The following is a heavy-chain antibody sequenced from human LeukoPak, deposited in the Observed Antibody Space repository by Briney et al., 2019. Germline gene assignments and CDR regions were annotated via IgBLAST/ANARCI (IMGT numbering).Heavy chain of an antibody. Sequence: GGSLRLSCAASGFIFSTYWMSWARQAPGKGLEWVANIKQDGSEKYYVDSVKGRFTISRDNAKNSLYLQMNSLRAEDTAVYYCARDPAPPRSESSGGIWGQGTMVTVSS. V-gene: IGHV3-7*01. CDR1: GFIFSTYW. D-gene: IGHD1-26*01. CDR2: IKQDGSEK. CDR3: ARDPAPPRSESSGGI. J-gene: IGHJ3*02.